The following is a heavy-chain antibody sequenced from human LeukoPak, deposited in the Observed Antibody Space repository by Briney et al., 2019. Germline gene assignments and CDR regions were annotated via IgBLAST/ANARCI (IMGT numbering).Heavy chain of an antibody. D-gene: IGHD3-3*01. V-gene: IGHV3-23*01. CDR2: ISGSGGST. Sequence: GGSLRLSCAANGFTFSSYAMSWVRQAPGKGLEWVSGISGSGGSTYYAVSVKGRFTISRDNSKNTLYLQMNGLRAEDTALYYCAKDVGFLVWLVCFDYWGQGTLVTVSS. CDR3: AKDVGFLVWLVCFDY. CDR1: GFTFSSYA. J-gene: IGHJ4*02.